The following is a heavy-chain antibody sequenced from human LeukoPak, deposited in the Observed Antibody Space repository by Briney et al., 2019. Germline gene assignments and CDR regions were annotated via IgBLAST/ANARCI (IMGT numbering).Heavy chain of an antibody. CDR3: ARVVEYSSSLYPYYMDV. V-gene: IGHV1-69*13. D-gene: IGHD6-6*01. CDR1: GGTFSSYA. CDR2: IIPIFGTA. J-gene: IGHJ6*03. Sequence: SVKVSCKASGGTFSSYAISWVRQAPGQGLEWMGGIIPIFGTANYAQKFQGRVTITADESTSTAYMELSSLRSEDTAVYYCARVVEYSSSLYPYYMDVWGKGTTVTVSS.